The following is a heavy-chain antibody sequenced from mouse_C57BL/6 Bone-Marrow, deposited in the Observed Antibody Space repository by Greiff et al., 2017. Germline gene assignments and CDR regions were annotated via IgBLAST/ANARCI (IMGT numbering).Heavy chain of an antibody. D-gene: IGHD2-2*01. CDR2: IYPGSGST. Sequence: QVQLQQPGAELVKPGASVKMSCKASGYTFTSYWITWVKQRPGQGLEWIGDIYPGSGSTNYNEKFKSKATLTVDKSSSAAYMQLSSLTSEDSAVYYCAASTRVTSAGYYFDYWGQGTTLTVSS. J-gene: IGHJ2*01. CDR3: AASTRVTSAGYYFDY. V-gene: IGHV1-55*01. CDR1: GYTFTSYW.